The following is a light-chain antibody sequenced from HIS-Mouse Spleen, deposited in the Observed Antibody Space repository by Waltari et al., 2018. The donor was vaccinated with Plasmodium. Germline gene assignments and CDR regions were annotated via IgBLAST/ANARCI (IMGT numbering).Light chain of an antibody. CDR3: SSYTSSSTLYVV. J-gene: IGLJ2*01. V-gene: IGLV2-14*03. Sequence: QSALSQPAPVSGYPGQSFTIPRTATSSDVGGYNYVSWYQQHPGKAPKLMIYDVSNRPSGVSNRFSGSKSGNTASLTISGLQAEDEADYYCSSYTSSSTLYVVFGGGTKLTVL. CDR1: SSDVGGYNY. CDR2: DVS.